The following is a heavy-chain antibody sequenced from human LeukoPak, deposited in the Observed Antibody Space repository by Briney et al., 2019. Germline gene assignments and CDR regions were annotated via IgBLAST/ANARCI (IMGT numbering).Heavy chain of an antibody. Sequence: GGSLRLSCQASGFSYKNHDMHWVRQAPGKGLEWVALIFFDGSDKYYADSVKGRVAISRDNSKNTVYLQMSGLRYEDTAVYYCAKALATNCYDKSGYRGIDYWGPGTLVTVAS. V-gene: IGHV3-30*02. CDR1: GFSYKNHD. D-gene: IGHD3-22*01. J-gene: IGHJ4*02. CDR2: IFFDGSDK. CDR3: AKALATNCYDKSGYRGIDY.